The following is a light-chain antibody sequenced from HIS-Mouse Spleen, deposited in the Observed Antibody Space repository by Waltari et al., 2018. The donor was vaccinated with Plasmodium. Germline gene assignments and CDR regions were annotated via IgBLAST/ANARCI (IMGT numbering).Light chain of an antibody. Sequence: SYELTQPLSVSVALGQTARITCGGNNIGSKNVHWYQQKPGQAPVLVSHRDSTRPSGVPERCSGSNAGNTATLTLSRAQAGDEADYYCQVWDSSTVVFGGGTKLTVL. CDR3: QVWDSSTVV. V-gene: IGLV3-9*01. CDR2: RDS. CDR1: NIGSKN. J-gene: IGLJ2*01.